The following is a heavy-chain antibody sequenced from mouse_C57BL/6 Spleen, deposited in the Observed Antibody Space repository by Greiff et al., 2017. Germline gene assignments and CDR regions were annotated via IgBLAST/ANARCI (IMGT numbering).Heavy chain of an antibody. D-gene: IGHD2-4*01. Sequence: VQLQQSGPELVKPGASVKISCKASGYAFSSSWMNWVKQRPGKGLEWIGRIYPGDGDPNYNGKFKGKATLTADTSYSTAYMQLSSLSSEDSAVYFCAKYDYDRFAYWGQGTLVTVSA. J-gene: IGHJ3*01. V-gene: IGHV1-82*01. CDR2: IYPGDGDP. CDR3: AKYDYDRFAY. CDR1: GYAFSSSW.